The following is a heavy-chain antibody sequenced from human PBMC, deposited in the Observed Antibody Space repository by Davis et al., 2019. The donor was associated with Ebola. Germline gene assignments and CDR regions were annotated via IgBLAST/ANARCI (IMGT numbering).Heavy chain of an antibody. Sequence: GESLKISCAASGFTSSSYSLNWVRQAPGKGLEWVSSISSSSSYIYYAHSVKGRFTISRDKSKNTVYLQMNSLRAEDTAIYYCAKGGTLADGLDDWGQGTLVTVTS. CDR2: ISSSSSYI. CDR3: AKGGTLADGLDD. V-gene: IGHV3-21*04. CDR1: GFTSSSYS. D-gene: IGHD3-16*01. J-gene: IGHJ4*02.